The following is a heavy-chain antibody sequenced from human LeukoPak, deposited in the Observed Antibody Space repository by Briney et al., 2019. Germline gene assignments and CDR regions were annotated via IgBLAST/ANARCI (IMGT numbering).Heavy chain of an antibody. D-gene: IGHD3-10*01. CDR1: GGSISSYY. Sequence: PSETQSLTCTVSGGSISSYYWSWIRQPPGKGLEWIGYIYYSGSTNYNPSLKSRVTISVDTSKNQFSLKLSSVTAADTSVYYCARTLWFGEFVLDYWGQGTLVTVSS. V-gene: IGHV4-59*01. CDR2: IYYSGST. J-gene: IGHJ4*02. CDR3: ARTLWFGEFVLDY.